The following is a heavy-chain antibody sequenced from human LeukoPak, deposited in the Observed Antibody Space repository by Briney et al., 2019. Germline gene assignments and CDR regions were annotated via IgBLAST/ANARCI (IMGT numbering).Heavy chain of an antibody. CDR2: IDSDGSTT. Sequence: QPGGSLRLSCAASGFTFNNYWMHWVRQAPGKGLVWVSRIDSDGSTTGYADSVKGRFAVSRDNAKNTVFLQVNSLRAEDTAVYYCVRDRIGFDPWGQGTLVTVSS. CDR1: GFTFNNYW. CDR3: VRDRIGFDP. D-gene: IGHD3-16*02. V-gene: IGHV3-74*01. J-gene: IGHJ5*02.